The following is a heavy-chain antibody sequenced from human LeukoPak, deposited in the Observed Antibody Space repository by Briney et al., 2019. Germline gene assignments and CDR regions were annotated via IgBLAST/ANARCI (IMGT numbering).Heavy chain of an antibody. Sequence: ASVKVSCKASGYTFTGYYIHWVRQAPGQGLEWMGWINPNSGGTNYAQKFQGRVTMTRDTSISTAYMGLSRLTSDDTAVYYCARFAIADDYWGQGTLVTVSS. V-gene: IGHV1-2*02. CDR1: GYTFTGYY. D-gene: IGHD2/OR15-2a*01. CDR3: ARFAIADDY. J-gene: IGHJ4*02. CDR2: INPNSGGT.